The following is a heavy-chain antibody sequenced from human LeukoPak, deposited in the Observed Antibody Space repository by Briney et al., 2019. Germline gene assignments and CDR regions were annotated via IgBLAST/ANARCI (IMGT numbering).Heavy chain of an antibody. J-gene: IGHJ4*02. CDR3: AKDGGDIVVVPAAIGFDY. CDR1: GFTFSSYA. D-gene: IGHD2-2*02. V-gene: IGHV3-23*01. CDR2: ISGSGGST. Sequence: GGSLRLSCAASGFTFSSYAMSWVRQAPGKGLEWVSAISGSGGSTYYADSVKGRFTISRDNSKNTLYLQMNSLRAEDTAVYYCAKDGGDIVVVPAAIGFDYWGQGTLVTVSS.